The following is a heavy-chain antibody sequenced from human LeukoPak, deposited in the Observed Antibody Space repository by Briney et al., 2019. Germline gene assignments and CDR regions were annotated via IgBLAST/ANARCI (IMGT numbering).Heavy chain of an antibody. D-gene: IGHD6-13*01. J-gene: IGHJ4*02. CDR3: ARDMGFSRQLGETDLDY. CDR1: GYTFTSYG. V-gene: IGHV1-18*01. CDR2: ISAYNGNT. Sequence: ASVKVSCKASGYTFTSYGISWVRQAPAQGLEWMGWISAYNGNTNYAQKVQGRVTMTTDTSTSTAYMELRSLRSDDTAVYYCARDMGFSRQLGETDLDYWGQGTLVTVSS.